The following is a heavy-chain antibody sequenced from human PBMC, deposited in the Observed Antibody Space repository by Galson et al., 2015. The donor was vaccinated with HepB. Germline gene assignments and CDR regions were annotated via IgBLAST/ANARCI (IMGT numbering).Heavy chain of an antibody. Sequence: SLRLSCAASGFTFDDYTMHWVRQAPGKGLEWVSLISWDGETTYSADSVKGRFTISRDISKNSLYLQMNSLRTEDTALYYCTRLGLPGHYYGMDVWGQGTTVTVSS. J-gene: IGHJ6*02. D-gene: IGHD2-21*02. CDR1: GFTFDDYT. CDR3: TRLGLPGHYYGMDV. V-gene: IGHV3-43*01. CDR2: ISWDGETT.